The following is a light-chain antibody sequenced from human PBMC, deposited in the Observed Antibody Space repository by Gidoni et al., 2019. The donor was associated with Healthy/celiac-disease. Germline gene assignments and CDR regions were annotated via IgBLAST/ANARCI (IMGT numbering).Light chain of an antibody. CDR3: QQSYSTPST. CDR2: AAS. CDR1: QSISSY. J-gene: IGKJ2*02. Sequence: DIRMTQSPSSLSASVGDRVTITCRASQSISSYLNWYQQKPGKAPKLLIYAASSLQSGVPSRFSGSRSGTDFTLTISSLQPEDFATYYCQQSYSTPSTFGQGTKLEIK. V-gene: IGKV1-39*01.